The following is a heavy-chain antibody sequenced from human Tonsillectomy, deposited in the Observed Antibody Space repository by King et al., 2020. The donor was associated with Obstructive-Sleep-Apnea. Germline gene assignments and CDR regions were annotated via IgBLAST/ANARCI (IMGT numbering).Heavy chain of an antibody. CDR2: IKTKSDGGTT. Sequence: QLVQSGGGLVKPGGSLRLSCAASGFTFSDAWMAWVRQAPGKGLEWVGRIKTKSDGGTTDYAAPVKGRFTISRDDSRNTLYLQMNSLKTEDTAVYYCTTGGDYYYGMDVWGQGTTVTVSS. CDR1: GFTFSDAW. CDR3: TTGGDYYYGMDV. V-gene: IGHV3-15*01. J-gene: IGHJ6*02.